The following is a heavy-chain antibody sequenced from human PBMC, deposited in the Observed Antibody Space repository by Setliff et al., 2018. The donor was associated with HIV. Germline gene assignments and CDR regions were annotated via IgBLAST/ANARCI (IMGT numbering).Heavy chain of an antibody. CDR1: GVSITSGSYS. J-gene: IGHJ5*02. Sequence: SETLSLTCTVSGVSITSGSYSWTWIRGPAGKGLEWIGRISTSGSTNYNPSLKSRVTISVDTSKNQFSLKLTSVTAADTAVYYCARDQGIQLPYNWFDPWGQGTLVTVSS. CDR3: ARDQGIQLPYNWFDP. CDR2: ISTSGST. D-gene: IGHD5-18*01. V-gene: IGHV4-61*02.